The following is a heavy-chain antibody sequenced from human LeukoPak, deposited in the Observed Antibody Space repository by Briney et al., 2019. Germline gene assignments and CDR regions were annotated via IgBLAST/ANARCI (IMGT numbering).Heavy chain of an antibody. CDR1: GFTFSGYA. CDR3: ARVWELYYFDY. V-gene: IGHV3-53*01. CDR2: IYNGGST. Sequence: PGGSLRLSCAASGFTFSGYAIHWVRQAPGKGLEWVSIIYNGGSTYYADSVKGRFTISRDNSKNTLYLQMNSLRAEDTAVYYCARVWELYYFDYWGQGTLVTVSS. D-gene: IGHD1-26*01. J-gene: IGHJ4*02.